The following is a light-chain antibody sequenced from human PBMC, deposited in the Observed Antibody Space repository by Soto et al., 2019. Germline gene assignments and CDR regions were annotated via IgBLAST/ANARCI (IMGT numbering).Light chain of an antibody. CDR1: SSDIGGYNY. CDR3: SSYAGSSNVAV. J-gene: IGLJ2*01. CDR2: EVN. Sequence: QSALTQPPSASGSPGQSVTISCTGTSSDIGGYNYVSWYQKHPGKAPKLMISEVNKRPSGVPDRFSGSKSGNTASLTVSGLQAEDEAYYYCSSYAGSSNVAVFGGGTKLTVL. V-gene: IGLV2-8*01.